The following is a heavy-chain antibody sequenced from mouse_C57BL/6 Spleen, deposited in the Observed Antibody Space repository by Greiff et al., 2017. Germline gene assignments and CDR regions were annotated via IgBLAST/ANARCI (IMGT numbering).Heavy chain of an antibody. J-gene: IGHJ1*03. CDR1: GYTFTSYW. CDR3: TRPHYYGSSYRCYFDV. D-gene: IGHD1-1*01. Sequence: EVQLQQSGTVLARPGASVKMSCKTSGYTFTSYWMHWVKQRPGQGLEWIGAIYPGNSDTSYNQKFKGKAKLTAVTAASTAYMELSSLTNEDSAVYYCTRPHYYGSSYRCYFDVWGTGTTGTVSS. V-gene: IGHV1-5*01. CDR2: IYPGNSDT.